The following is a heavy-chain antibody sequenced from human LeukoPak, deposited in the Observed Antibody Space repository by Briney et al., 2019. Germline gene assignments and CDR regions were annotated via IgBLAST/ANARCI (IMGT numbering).Heavy chain of an antibody. Sequence: LETLCLTCTVSGGSISSYYWSWIRPPPGEGLEWMGYIYYSGSINYNPSLKSRVNISVETTKNRFSLQFNSVTGAATARYYCARGDYSSGWYYFDYWGQGTLVTVSS. CDR1: GGSISSYY. V-gene: IGHV4-59*01. CDR2: IYYSGSI. D-gene: IGHD6-13*01. J-gene: IGHJ4*02. CDR3: ARGDYSSGWYYFDY.